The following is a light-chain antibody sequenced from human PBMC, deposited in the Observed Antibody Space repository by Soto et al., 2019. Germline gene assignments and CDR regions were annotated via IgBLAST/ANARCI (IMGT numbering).Light chain of an antibody. CDR1: QSIGSN. CDR3: QQYGSSLFT. V-gene: IGKV3-20*01. CDR2: ASS. J-gene: IGKJ3*01. Sequence: EIVMTQSPATLSVSPGERATLSCRASQSIGSNLAWYQQKPGQAPRLVIYASSIRASGVPERFSGGGSGTDFTLTITRLEPEDFAVYYCQQYGSSLFTFGPGTKVDFK.